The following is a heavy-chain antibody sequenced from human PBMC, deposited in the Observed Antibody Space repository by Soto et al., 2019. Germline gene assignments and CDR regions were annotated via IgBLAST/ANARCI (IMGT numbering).Heavy chain of an antibody. CDR2: INGGNGNA. V-gene: IGHV1-3*01. J-gene: IGHJ5*02. D-gene: IGHD4-17*01. CDR3: ASMTTVTA. CDR1: GYTFSSYA. Sequence: ASVKVSCKASGYTFSSYARHWVRQAPGQRLEWMGWINGGNGNAKYSQKFQGRVTITRDTSASTAYMELSSLRSEDTAVYYCASMTTVTAWGQGTLVTVSS.